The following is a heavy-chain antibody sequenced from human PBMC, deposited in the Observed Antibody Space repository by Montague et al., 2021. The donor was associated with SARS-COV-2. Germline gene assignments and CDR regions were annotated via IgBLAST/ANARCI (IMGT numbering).Heavy chain of an antibody. J-gene: IGHJ4*02. CDR3: ARSYYDILTAYYTPFDY. V-gene: IGHV2-70*04. D-gene: IGHD3-9*01. Sequence: PALVKPTQTLTLTCTFSGFSLSTSGMRASWIRQPPGKALKWLARIDWDDDKFYSTSLKTRLTISKDTSKNQVVLTMTNMDPVDTATYYCARSYYDILTAYYTPFDYWGQGTLVTVPS. CDR2: IDWDDDK. CDR1: GFSLSTSGMR.